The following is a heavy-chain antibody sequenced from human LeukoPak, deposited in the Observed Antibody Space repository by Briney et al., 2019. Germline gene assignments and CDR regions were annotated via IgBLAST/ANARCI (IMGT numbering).Heavy chain of an antibody. Sequence: GGSLRLSCAASGFTFNVYTMNWVRQAPGKGLEWISYISTSSSATYYSDSVKGRFTISRDNAKNSLYLQMNGLRDEDTAVYYCVRDYRYGLDYWGQGTLVIVSS. CDR3: VRDYRYGLDY. CDR2: ISTSSSAT. J-gene: IGHJ4*02. V-gene: IGHV3-48*02. CDR1: GFTFNVYT. D-gene: IGHD5-18*01.